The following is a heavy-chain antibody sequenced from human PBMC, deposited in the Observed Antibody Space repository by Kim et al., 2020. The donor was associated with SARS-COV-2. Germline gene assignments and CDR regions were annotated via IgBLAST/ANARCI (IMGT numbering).Heavy chain of an antibody. Sequence: GGSLRLSCAASGFTFSSYGMHWVRQAPGKGLEWVAVISYDGSNKYYADSVNGRFTFSRDNSKNTLYLQMNSLRADDTAVYYCAKDGKVSHYYDSSGFYSYFDCWGQGTLVTVSS. J-gene: IGHJ4*02. CDR1: GFTFSSYG. V-gene: IGHV3-30*18. CDR2: ISYDGSNK. D-gene: IGHD3-22*01. CDR3: AKDGKVSHYYDSSGFYSYFDC.